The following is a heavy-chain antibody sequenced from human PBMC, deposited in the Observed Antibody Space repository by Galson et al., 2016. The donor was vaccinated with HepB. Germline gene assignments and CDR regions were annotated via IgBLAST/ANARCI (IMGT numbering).Heavy chain of an antibody. D-gene: IGHD2-15*01. Sequence: SLRLSCAASGFTLSSYAMSWVRQAPGKGLEWVSAISGSGGSTYYADSVKGRFTISRDNSKNTLYLQMNSLRAEDTAVYYCAKDSGIVVVVAAFNWFDPWGQGTLVTVSS. CDR2: ISGSGGST. CDR1: GFTLSSYA. CDR3: AKDSGIVVVVAAFNWFDP. J-gene: IGHJ5*02. V-gene: IGHV3-23*01.